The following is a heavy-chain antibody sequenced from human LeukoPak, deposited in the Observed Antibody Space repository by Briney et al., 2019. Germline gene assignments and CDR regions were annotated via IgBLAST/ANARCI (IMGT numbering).Heavy chain of an antibody. D-gene: IGHD3-22*01. CDR2: IYTSGST. Sequence: SETLSLTCTVTGGSISSYYWSWIRQPAGKGLEWIGRIYTSGSTNYNPSLKSRVTMSVDTSKNQFSLKLSSVTAADTAVYYCARGLYYYDSPDAFDIWGQGTMVTVSS. CDR3: ARGLYYYDSPDAFDI. V-gene: IGHV4-4*07. CDR1: GGSISSYY. J-gene: IGHJ3*02.